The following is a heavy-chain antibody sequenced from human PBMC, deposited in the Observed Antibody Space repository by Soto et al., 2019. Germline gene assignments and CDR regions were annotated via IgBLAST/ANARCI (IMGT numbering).Heavy chain of an antibody. CDR2: LNHSGST. V-gene: IGHV4-34*01. Sequence: SETLSLTCAVSGGSFSGYYWTWIRQPPGKGLEWIGELNHSGSTNYNPSLKSRVTISVDTSKNQFSLKLSSVTAADTAVYYCATGRSRGGYSYGPGGYWGQGTLVTVSS. CDR3: ATGRSRGGYSYGPGGY. J-gene: IGHJ4*02. CDR1: GGSFSGYY. D-gene: IGHD5-18*01.